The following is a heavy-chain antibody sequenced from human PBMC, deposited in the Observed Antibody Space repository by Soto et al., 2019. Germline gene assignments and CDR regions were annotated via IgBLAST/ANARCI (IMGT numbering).Heavy chain of an antibody. CDR3: ARYDYGDIFDY. D-gene: IGHD4-17*01. CDR1: GYTFTGYY. CDR2: INPNSGGT. J-gene: IGHJ4*02. V-gene: IGHV1-2*02. Sequence: ASVKVSFKASGYTFTGYYMHWLRQAPGQGLEWMGWINPNSGGTNYAQKFQGRVTMTRDTSISTAYMELSRLRSDDTAVYYCARYDYGDIFDYWGQGTLVTVSS.